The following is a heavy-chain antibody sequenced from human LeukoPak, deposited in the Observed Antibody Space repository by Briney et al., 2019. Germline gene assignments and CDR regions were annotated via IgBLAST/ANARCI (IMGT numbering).Heavy chain of an antibody. V-gene: IGHV3-53*01. CDR1: GFTLSSNY. D-gene: IGHD4-23*01. CDR2: IYSGGST. Sequence: GGSLRLSCAASGFTLSSNYMSWVRQAPGKGLEWVSVIYSGGSTYYADSVKGRFTISRDNSKNTLYLQMDSLRAEDTAVYYCATDRDYGGFDYWGQGTLVTVSS. J-gene: IGHJ4*02. CDR3: ATDRDYGGFDY.